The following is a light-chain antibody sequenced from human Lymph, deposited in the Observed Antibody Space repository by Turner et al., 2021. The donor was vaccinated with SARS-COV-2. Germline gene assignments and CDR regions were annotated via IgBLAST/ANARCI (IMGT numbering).Light chain of an antibody. Sequence: DIVMTQSHKFMSTSVGDRVNITCKASQDVGTAVAWYQQKPGQSPKLLIYWTSTRHTGIPDRFTGSGSGTDFTLTIRNVQSEDLADYFCQQYSSYPTIGGGTKVEIK. J-gene: IGKJ4*02. CDR3: QQYSSYPT. V-gene: IGKV1-27*01. CDR1: QDVGTA. CDR2: WTS.